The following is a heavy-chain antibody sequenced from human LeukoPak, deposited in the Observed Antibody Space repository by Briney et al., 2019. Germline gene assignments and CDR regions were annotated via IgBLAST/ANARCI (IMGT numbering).Heavy chain of an antibody. CDR2: INPSGGST. V-gene: IGHV1-46*01. J-gene: IGHJ4*02. CDR3: AREGYCSGGSCYLWDY. D-gene: IGHD2-15*01. Sequence: GASVKVSCKASGYTFTGYYMHWVRQAPGQGLEWMGIINPSGGSTSYAQKFQGRVTMTRDTSTSTVYMELSSLRSEDTAVYYCAREGYCSGGSCYLWDYWGQGTLVTVSS. CDR1: GYTFTGYY.